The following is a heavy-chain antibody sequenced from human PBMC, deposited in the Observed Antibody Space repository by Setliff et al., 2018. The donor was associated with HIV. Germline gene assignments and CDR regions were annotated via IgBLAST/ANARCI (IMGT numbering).Heavy chain of an antibody. Sequence: GGSLRLSCAASGFTFTTSWMHWVRQSPGEGPVWVSRISSDGTSIYYMASVRGRFTISRDNAKNSLYLQMTSLRAEDTALYFCARDPRTDSSYAWFDSWGQGTLVTVSS. CDR2: ISSDGTSI. V-gene: IGHV3-74*01. CDR3: ARDPRTDSSYAWFDS. J-gene: IGHJ5*01. D-gene: IGHD6-6*01. CDR1: GFTFTTSW.